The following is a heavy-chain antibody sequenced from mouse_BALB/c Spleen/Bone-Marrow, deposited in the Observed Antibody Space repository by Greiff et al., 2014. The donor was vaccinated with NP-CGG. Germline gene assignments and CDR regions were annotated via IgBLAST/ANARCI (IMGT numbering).Heavy chain of an antibody. J-gene: IGHJ4*01. Sequence: EVMLVESGGGLVQPGGSLKLSCAASGFDFSRYWMSWVRQAPGKGLEWIGEINPDSTTINYTPSLKNKFIISRDNAKNTLYLQMSKVRSEDTALYYCARLGYYGVMVYWGQGTPVTVSS. D-gene: IGHD1-1*01. CDR3: ARLGYYGVMVY. CDR1: GFDFSRYW. CDR2: INPDSTTI. V-gene: IGHV4-1*02.